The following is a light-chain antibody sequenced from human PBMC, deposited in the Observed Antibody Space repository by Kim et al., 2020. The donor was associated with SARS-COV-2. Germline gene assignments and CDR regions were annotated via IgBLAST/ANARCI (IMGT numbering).Light chain of an antibody. CDR3: QQSNDWPPLT. CDR2: DAT. V-gene: IGKV3-15*01. CDR1: QTINNK. Sequence: SPGERATHSYRASQTINNKLVGYQQKPGQAPRLLIYDATTRATGVPARFIGSGSETDLTLTISSLQSEDFAVYYCQQSNDWPPLTFGQGTKVDIK. J-gene: IGKJ1*01.